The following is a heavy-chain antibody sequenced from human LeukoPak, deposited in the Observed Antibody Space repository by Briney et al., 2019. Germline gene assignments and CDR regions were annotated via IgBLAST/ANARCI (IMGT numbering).Heavy chain of an antibody. J-gene: IGHJ3*02. D-gene: IGHD1-20*01. Sequence: SGGSLRLSCAASGFTFSSYGMHWVRQAPGKGLEWVAVISYDGSNEYYAGSVKGRFTISRDSSKNTLYLQMNSLRAEDTAVYYCARAGGHYNWNFGDAIDIWGQGTMVTVSS. CDR2: ISYDGSNE. CDR3: ARAGGHYNWNFGDAIDI. CDR1: GFTFSSYG. V-gene: IGHV3-30*03.